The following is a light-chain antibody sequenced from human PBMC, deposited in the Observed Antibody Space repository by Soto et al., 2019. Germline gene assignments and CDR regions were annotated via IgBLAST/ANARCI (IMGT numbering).Light chain of an antibody. V-gene: IGKV3-20*01. J-gene: IGKJ3*01. CDR1: KSVSSSY. CDR2: GAS. CDR3: QQYGSF. Sequence: EIVLTQSPGTLSLSPGERATLSCRASKSVSSSYLAWDQQKPGQAPRLLIYGASSRATGIPDRFSGSGSGTDFTLSISRLEPEDFAVYYCQQYGSFFGPGTKVDIK.